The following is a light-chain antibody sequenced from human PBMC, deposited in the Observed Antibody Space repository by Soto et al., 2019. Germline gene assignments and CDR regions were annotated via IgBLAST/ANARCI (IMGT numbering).Light chain of an antibody. CDR3: QQSYSTPWT. CDR2: AAS. V-gene: IGKV1-39*01. CDR1: QSISSY. J-gene: IGKJ1*01. Sequence: DSEKTSSASSPFESEGDRVTITCWASQSISSYLNWYQQKPGKAPKLLIYAASSLQSGVPSRFSGSGSGTDFTLTISSLQPEDFATYYCQQSYSTPWTFGQGTKVDIK.